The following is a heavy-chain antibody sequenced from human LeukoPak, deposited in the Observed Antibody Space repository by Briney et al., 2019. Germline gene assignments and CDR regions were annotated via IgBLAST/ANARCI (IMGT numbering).Heavy chain of an antibody. Sequence: PSETLSLTCTVSGGSISSYYWSWIRQPPGKGLEWIGYIYYSGSTNYNPSLKSRVTISVDTSKNQFSLKLSSVTPEDTAVYYCARGYYCDSWGQGTLVTVSS. CDR2: IYYSGST. J-gene: IGHJ4*02. CDR3: ARGYYCDS. V-gene: IGHV4-59*12. CDR1: GGSISSYY.